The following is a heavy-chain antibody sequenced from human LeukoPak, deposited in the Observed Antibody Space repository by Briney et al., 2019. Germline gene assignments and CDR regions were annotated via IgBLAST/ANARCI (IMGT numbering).Heavy chain of an antibody. J-gene: IGHJ4*02. V-gene: IGHV4-59*08. CDR1: GASISSYY. Sequence: SETLSLTCTVSGASISSYYWSWIRQPPGKGLEWIGYIYCSGSTNYNPSLKSRVTISVDTSKNQFSLKLSSVTAADTAVYYCARCHYFGSGAYDYWGQGTLVTVSS. CDR2: IYCSGST. CDR3: ARCHYFGSGAYDY. D-gene: IGHD3-10*01.